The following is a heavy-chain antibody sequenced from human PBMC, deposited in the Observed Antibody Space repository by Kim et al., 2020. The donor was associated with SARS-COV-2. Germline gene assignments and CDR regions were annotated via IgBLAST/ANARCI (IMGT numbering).Heavy chain of an antibody. CDR1: GGSFSGYY. Sequence: SETLSLTGAVYGGSFSGYYWSWIRQPPGKGLEWIGEINHSGSTNYNPSLKSRVTISVDTSKNQFSLKLSSVTAADTAVYYCARGPPPWLANQPPIDYWGQGTLVTVSS. V-gene: IGHV4-34*01. CDR3: ARGPPPWLANQPPIDY. CDR2: INHSGST. D-gene: IGHD6-19*01. J-gene: IGHJ4*02.